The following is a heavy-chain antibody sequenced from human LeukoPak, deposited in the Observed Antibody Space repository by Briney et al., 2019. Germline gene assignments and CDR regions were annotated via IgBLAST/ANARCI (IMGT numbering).Heavy chain of an antibody. D-gene: IGHD5-18*01. J-gene: IGHJ4*02. CDR2: IYYSGST. CDR1: GGSISSSSYY. Sequence: SETLSLTCTVSGGSISSSSYYWGWIRQPPGKGLEWIGSIYYSGSTYYNPSLKSRVTISVDTSKNQFSLKLSSVTAADTAVYYCARLRGYLQRWPKNRRGIYYFDYWGQGTLVTVSS. V-gene: IGHV4-39*07. CDR3: ARLRGYLQRWPKNRRGIYYFDY.